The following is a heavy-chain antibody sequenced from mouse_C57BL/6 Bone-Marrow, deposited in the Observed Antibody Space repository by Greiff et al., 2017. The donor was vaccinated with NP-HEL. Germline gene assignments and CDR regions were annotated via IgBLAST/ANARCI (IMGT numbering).Heavy chain of an antibody. CDR1: EYEFPSHD. Sequence: EVQGVESGGGLVQPGASLKLSCESTEYEFPSHDMSWVRQTPEKRLELVAAINPDGGSTYYPDTMERRFIISRDNTTKTQYLQMSRLWSEDTALYYCARCSRPGAMDYWGQGTSVTVSS. CDR3: ARCSRPGAMDY. V-gene: IGHV5-2*01. J-gene: IGHJ4*01. CDR2: INPDGGST.